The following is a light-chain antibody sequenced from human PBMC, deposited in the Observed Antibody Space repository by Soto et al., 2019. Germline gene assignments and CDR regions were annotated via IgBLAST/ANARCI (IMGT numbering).Light chain of an antibody. CDR2: GAS. Sequence: EIVLTQSPGTLSLSPGEGATLSCRASQSVSSYLAWYQQKPGQAPRLLIYGASTRATGLPDRFSGSGSGTDFTLTISRLEPEDFAVFYCQQYGSSLPWTFGQGTKV. CDR1: QSVSSY. J-gene: IGKJ1*01. V-gene: IGKV3-20*01. CDR3: QQYGSSLPWT.